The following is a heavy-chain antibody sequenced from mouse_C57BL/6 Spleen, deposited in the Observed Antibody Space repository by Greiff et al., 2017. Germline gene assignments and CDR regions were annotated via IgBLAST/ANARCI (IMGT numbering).Heavy chain of an antibody. CDR1: GYTFTSYW. CDR3: ARSNDGGYYAMAY. Sequence: VQLQQPGAELVKPGASVKLSCKASGYTFTSYWMHWVKQRPGQGLEWIGMIHPNSGSTTYNEKFKSKATLTVDKSSSTAYMQLSSLTSEDSAVXYLARSNDGGYYAMAYWGQGTSVTVSS. V-gene: IGHV1-64*01. CDR2: IHPNSGST. J-gene: IGHJ4*01. D-gene: IGHD2-3*01.